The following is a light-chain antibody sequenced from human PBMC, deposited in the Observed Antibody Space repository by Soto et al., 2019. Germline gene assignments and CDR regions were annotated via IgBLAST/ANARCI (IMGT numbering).Light chain of an antibody. J-gene: IGLJ3*02. CDR1: RSDVGGYNY. V-gene: IGLV2-14*01. CDR2: EVY. CDR3: SSYTSSSTHWV. Sequence: QSVLTQPASVSESPGQSITISCTGTRSDVGGYNYVSWYQHHPGKAPKLIIYEVYKRPSGVSNRFSGSKSGNTASLTISGLQAEDEADYFCSSYTSSSTHWVFGGGTKLTVL.